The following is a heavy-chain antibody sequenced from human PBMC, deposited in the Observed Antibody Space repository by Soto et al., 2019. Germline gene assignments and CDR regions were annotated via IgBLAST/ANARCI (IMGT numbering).Heavy chain of an antibody. CDR3: AKSTVTNYMSDAFDI. V-gene: IGHV3-30*18. Sequence: QVQLVESGGGVVQPGRSLRLSCAASGFTFSSYGMHWVRQAPGKGLERVAVISYDGSNKYYADSVKGRFTISRDNSKNTLYLQRNSLRAEDTAVYYCAKSTVTNYMSDAFDIWGQGTMVSVSS. D-gene: IGHD4-17*01. CDR2: ISYDGSNK. CDR1: GFTFSSYG. J-gene: IGHJ3*02.